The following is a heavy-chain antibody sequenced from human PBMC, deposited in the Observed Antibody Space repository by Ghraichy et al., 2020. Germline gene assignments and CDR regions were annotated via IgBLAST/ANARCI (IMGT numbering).Heavy chain of an antibody. CDR1: GFTFSGST. CDR2: ITSPSNTI. Sequence: GGSLRLSCGASGFTFSGSTMSWVRQAPGQGLEWVSSITSPSNTIYYADSVKGRFTISRDNAKNSLFLQLNSLSAEDTAVYYCARDSSTFAYWGQGTLVNVSS. J-gene: IGHJ4*02. CDR3: ARDSSTFAY. V-gene: IGHV3-48*01. D-gene: IGHD2-2*01.